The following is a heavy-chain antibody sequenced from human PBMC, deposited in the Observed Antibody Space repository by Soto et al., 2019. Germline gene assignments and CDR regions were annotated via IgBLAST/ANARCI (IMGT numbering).Heavy chain of an antibody. CDR3: AKDRPRHLLFYYDSSGYYGDISQLDYYYGMDV. CDR2: ISGSGGST. V-gene: IGHV3-23*01. J-gene: IGHJ6*02. D-gene: IGHD3-22*01. Sequence: PGGSLRLSCAASGFTFSSYALSWVRQAPGKGLEWVSAISGSGGSTYYADSVKGRLTISRDNSENTLYLQMNSLRAEQTAVYYCAKDRPRHLLFYYDSSGYYGDISQLDYYYGMDVWGQGTTVTVSS. CDR1: GFTFSSYA.